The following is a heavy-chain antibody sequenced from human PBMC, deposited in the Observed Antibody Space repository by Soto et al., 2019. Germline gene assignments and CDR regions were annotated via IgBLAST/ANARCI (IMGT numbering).Heavy chain of an antibody. CDR3: AKASSSTSCCNYMDV. Sequence: HPGVSLRLSCAASGFTCDDYAMHRVRQAPGKGLEWVSGISWNSGSIGYADSVKGRFTISRDNAKNSLYLQMNSLRAEDTALYYCAKASSSTSCCNYMDVWGKGTTVTVSS. D-gene: IGHD2-2*01. J-gene: IGHJ6*03. CDR2: ISWNSGSI. CDR1: GFTCDDYA. V-gene: IGHV3-9*01.